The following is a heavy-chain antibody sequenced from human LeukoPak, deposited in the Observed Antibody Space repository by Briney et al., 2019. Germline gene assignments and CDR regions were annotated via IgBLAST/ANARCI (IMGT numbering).Heavy chain of an antibody. V-gene: IGHV1-58*02. CDR1: GFTFINSA. CDR2: IVVRSGNT. D-gene: IGHD3-10*01. CDR3: AVGYYYGSGTPGMDV. J-gene: IGHJ6*03. Sequence: SVKVSCKASGFTFINSAIQWVRQARGQRLEWIGWIVVRSGNTNYAQKFQERVTITRDMSTSTAYMELSSLRSEDTAVYYCAVGYYYGSGTPGMDVWGKGTTVTVSS.